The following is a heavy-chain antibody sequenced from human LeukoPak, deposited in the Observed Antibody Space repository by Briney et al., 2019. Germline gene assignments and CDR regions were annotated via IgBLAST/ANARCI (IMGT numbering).Heavy chain of an antibody. Sequence: KPSETLSLTCAVSGGSISSGGYSWSWIRQPPGKGLEWIGYIYHSGSTYYNPSLKSRVTISVDTSKNQFSLKLSSVTAADTAVYYCARASGYPRHNWFDPWGQGTLVTVSS. CDR2: IYHSGST. V-gene: IGHV4-30-2*01. CDR1: GGSISSGGYS. CDR3: ARASGYPRHNWFDP. D-gene: IGHD3-3*01. J-gene: IGHJ5*02.